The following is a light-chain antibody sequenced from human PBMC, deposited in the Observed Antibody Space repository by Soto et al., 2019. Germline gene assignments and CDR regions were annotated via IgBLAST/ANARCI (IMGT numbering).Light chain of an antibody. CDR1: QRVTSNF. J-gene: IGKJ1*01. CDR2: AAS. Sequence: EIVLTQSPGTLSVSPGERATLSCRGSQRVTSNFLAWYQQKPGQSPRLLISAASTRASDVPDRFSGSGSGTDFTLTITRLEPEDFAVYYCQQYGRLPWTFGQGTKVE. V-gene: IGKV3-20*01. CDR3: QQYGRLPWT.